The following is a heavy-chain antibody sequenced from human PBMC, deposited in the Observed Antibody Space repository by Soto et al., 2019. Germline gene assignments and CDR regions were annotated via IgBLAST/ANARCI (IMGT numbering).Heavy chain of an antibody. CDR2: INSDESSA. CDR3: ARGVESTRHALDV. D-gene: IGHD2-15*01. Sequence: EVQLVESGGGLVQPGGSLRLSCAASGFTFSSYWMHWVRQAPGKGLVWVARINSDESSANYADSVKGRFTISRDSAKNTVYLQMSSLSDEDTAMYFCARGVESTRHALDVWGQGTTVTVSS. J-gene: IGHJ6*02. CDR1: GFTFSSYW. V-gene: IGHV3-74*01.